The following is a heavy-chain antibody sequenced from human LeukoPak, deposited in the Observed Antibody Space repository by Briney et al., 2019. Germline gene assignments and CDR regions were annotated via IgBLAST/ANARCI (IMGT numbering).Heavy chain of an antibody. V-gene: IGHV1-46*01. CDR3: ARGAHQHSDS. Sequence: GASVKVSCKASGYTFTDFYIHWVRQAPGQGLEWMAKLIPSGGSPSCAQNFQGRVTVTSDTSTSTVHMELSSLRSDDSAVYYCARGAHQHSDSWGQGTLVSVSS. CDR2: LIPSGGSP. J-gene: IGHJ4*02. CDR1: GYTFTDFY. D-gene: IGHD2-2*01.